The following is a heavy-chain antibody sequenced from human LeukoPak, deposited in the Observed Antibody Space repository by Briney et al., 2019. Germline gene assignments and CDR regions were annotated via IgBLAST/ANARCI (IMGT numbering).Heavy chain of an antibody. CDR1: GGTFSSYA. CDR3: AREPGMCSSTSCYNGDY. D-gene: IGHD2-2*02. CDR2: IIPIFGTA. V-gene: IGHV1-69*13. J-gene: IGHJ4*02. Sequence: ASVKVSCKASGGTFSSYAISWVRQAPGQGLEWMGGIIPIFGTANYAQKFQGRVTITADESTSTAYMELSSLRSEDTAVYYCAREPGMCSSTSCYNGDYWGQGTLVTVSS.